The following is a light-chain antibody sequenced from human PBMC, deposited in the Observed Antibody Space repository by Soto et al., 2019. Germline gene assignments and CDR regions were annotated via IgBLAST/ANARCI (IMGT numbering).Light chain of an antibody. V-gene: IGLV3-21*02. J-gene: IGLJ2*01. CDR2: DDS. CDR1: DIGDKS. Sequence: SYELTQPPSVSVAPGQTARITCGGNDIGDKSVHWYQQKPGQAPLLVVYDDSDRPSGIPERFSGSNSGDTATLIISRVEAGDEADYYCQVWDRSSDQVIFGGGTKLTVL. CDR3: QVWDRSSDQVI.